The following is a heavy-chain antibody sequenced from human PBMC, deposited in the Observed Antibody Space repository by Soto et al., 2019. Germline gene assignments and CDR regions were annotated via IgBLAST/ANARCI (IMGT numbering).Heavy chain of an antibody. J-gene: IGHJ5*02. V-gene: IGHV1-18*01. Sequence: ASVKVSCKASGYSFNSYGISWVRQAPGQGLEWMGWISAYSENTNYARNLQGRVTMTTDTSTSTAYMELRSLTSDDTAVYYCAREGAISHWFDPWGQGTLVTVSS. CDR1: GYSFNSYG. CDR3: AREGAISHWFDP. CDR2: ISAYSENT.